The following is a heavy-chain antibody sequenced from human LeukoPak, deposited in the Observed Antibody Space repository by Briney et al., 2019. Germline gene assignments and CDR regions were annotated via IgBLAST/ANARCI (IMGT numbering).Heavy chain of an antibody. Sequence: GGSLRLSCAAAGFTFSRYGMHWVRQAAGKWLEWVGFIRYDGNNKYCADCAKGRFTISRDNSKNTLYLQMSSLRAEATAVYYCEKDYYDSPDDFDIWGQGTLVTVSS. J-gene: IGHJ3*02. D-gene: IGHD3-22*01. V-gene: IGHV3-30*02. CDR2: IRYDGNNK. CDR3: EKDYYDSPDDFDI. CDR1: GFTFSRYG.